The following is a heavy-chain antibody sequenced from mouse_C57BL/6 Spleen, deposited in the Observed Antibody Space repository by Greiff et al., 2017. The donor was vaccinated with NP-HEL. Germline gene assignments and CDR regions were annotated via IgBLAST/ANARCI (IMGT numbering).Heavy chain of an antibody. CDR1: GYTFTSYW. J-gene: IGHJ4*01. CDR3: ASSHIRRAMDY. V-gene: IGHV1-52*01. CDR2: IDPSDSET. D-gene: IGHD2-12*01. Sequence: QVQLQQPGAELVRPGSSVKLSCKASGYTFTSYWMHWVKQRPIQGLEWIGNIDPSDSETHYNQKFKDKATLTVDKSSSTAYMQLSSLTSEDSAVYYCASSHIRRAMDYWGQGTSVTVSS.